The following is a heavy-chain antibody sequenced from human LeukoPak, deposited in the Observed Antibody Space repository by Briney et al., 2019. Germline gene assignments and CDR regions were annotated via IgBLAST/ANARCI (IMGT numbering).Heavy chain of an antibody. CDR2: IYTSGST. J-gene: IGHJ5*02. CDR3: ARAVGSSESNWFDP. CDR1: GGSISSGSYY. D-gene: IGHD1-26*01. V-gene: IGHV4-61*02. Sequence: SQTLSLICIVSGGSISSGSYYWSWIRQPAGKGLEWIGRIYTSGSTNYNPSLKSRVTMSVDRSKNQFSLKLSSVTAADTAVYYCARAVGSSESNWFDPWGQGALVTVSS.